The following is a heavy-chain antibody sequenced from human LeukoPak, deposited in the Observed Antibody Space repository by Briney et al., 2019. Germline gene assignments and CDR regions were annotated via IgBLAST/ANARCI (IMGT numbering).Heavy chain of an antibody. V-gene: IGHV4-38-2*01. J-gene: IGHJ3*02. CDR1: VYSISSGYY. CDR2: IYHSGST. D-gene: IGHD3-22*01. Sequence: SETLSLTCAVSVYSISSGYYWGWIRQPPGKGLEWIGSIYHSGSTYYNPSLKSRVTISVDTSKNQFSLKLSSVTAADTAVYYCARRWYYYDSSGPRPRNAFDICGQGTMVTVSS. CDR3: ARRWYYYDSSGPRPRNAFDI.